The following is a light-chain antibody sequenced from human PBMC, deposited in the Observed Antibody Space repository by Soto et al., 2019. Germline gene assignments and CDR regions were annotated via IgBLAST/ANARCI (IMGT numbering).Light chain of an antibody. CDR1: QSVSSSY. Sequence: EIVLTQSPGTLSLSPGERATLSCRASQSVSSSYLAWYQQKPGQAPRLLIYGASSRATGIPDRFNGSGSGTDFTLTISRLEPEDFAVYYCQQYDSSPLNFGPGTKVDIK. V-gene: IGKV3-20*01. CDR2: GAS. J-gene: IGKJ3*01. CDR3: QQYDSSPLN.